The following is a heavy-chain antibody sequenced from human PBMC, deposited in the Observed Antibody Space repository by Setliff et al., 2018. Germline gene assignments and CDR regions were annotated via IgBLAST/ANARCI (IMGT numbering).Heavy chain of an antibody. CDR1: GGSISSSGYY. J-gene: IGHJ4*02. D-gene: IGHD1-26*01. CDR2: IYYSGRT. Sequence: PSETLSLTCTVSGGSISSSGYYWSWIRQPPGKGLEWIGNIYYSGRTYYNPSLKSRVTISVDTSKNQFSLKLTSVTAADTAVYYCAKITGTVGATPYYFDYWGQGTLVTVSS. CDR3: AKITGTVGATPYYFDY. V-gene: IGHV4-39*01.